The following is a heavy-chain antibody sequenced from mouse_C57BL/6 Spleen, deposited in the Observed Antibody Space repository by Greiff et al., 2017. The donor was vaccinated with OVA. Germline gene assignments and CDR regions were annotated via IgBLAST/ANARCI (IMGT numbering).Heavy chain of an antibody. Sequence: VQLQQPGAELVKPGASVKLSCKASGYTFTSYWMQWVKQRPGQGLEWIGEIDPSDSYTNYNQKFKGKATLTVDTSSSTAYMQLSSRTSEDSAVYYCARYEVASYYYAMDYWGQGTSVTVSS. D-gene: IGHD1-1*02. CDR1: GYTFTSYW. CDR3: ARYEVASYYYAMDY. J-gene: IGHJ4*01. CDR2: IDPSDSYT. V-gene: IGHV1-50*01.